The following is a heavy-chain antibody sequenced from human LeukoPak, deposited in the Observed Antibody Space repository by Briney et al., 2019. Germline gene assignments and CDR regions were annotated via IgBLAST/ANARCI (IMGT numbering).Heavy chain of an antibody. D-gene: IGHD3-16*01. CDR3: ARADHEKVGAIDY. V-gene: IGHV3-23*01. CDR1: GSTFRDSA. Sequence: GGSLRLSCAASGSTFRDSAMSWVRQAPGKGLEWVSLISFSGANTYYADSVKGRFTVSRDNSKDTLYLQMNSLRAEDTAIYYCARADHEKVGAIDYWGQGTLVIVSS. CDR2: ISFSGANT. J-gene: IGHJ4*02.